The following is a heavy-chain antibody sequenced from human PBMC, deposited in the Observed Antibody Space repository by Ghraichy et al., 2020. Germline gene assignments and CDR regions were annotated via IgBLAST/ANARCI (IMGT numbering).Heavy chain of an antibody. CDR3: ARNRGIAARRVCYFDY. J-gene: IGHJ4*02. Sequence: SETLSLTCAVYGGSFSGYYWSWIRQPPGKGLEWIGEINHSGSTNYNPSLKSRVTISVDTSKNQFSLKLSSVTAADTAVYYCARNRGIAARRVCYFDYWGQGTLVTVSS. CDR1: GGSFSGYY. V-gene: IGHV4-34*01. CDR2: INHSGST. D-gene: IGHD6-13*01.